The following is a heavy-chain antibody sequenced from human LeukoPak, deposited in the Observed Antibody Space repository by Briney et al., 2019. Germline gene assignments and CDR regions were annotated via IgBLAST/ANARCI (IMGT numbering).Heavy chain of an antibody. Sequence: ASVKVSCKASEYTFTGYYMHWVRQAPGQGLEWMGWINPNSGGTNYAQKFQGRVTMTRDTSISTAYMELSRLRSDDTAVYYCARDGAIAVAGNGFDYWGQGTLVTVSS. D-gene: IGHD6-19*01. V-gene: IGHV1-2*02. CDR3: ARDGAIAVAGNGFDY. J-gene: IGHJ4*02. CDR2: INPNSGGT. CDR1: EYTFTGYY.